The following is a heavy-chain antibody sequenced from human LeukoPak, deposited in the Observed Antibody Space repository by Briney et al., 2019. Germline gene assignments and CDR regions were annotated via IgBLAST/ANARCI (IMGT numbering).Heavy chain of an antibody. J-gene: IGHJ6*03. CDR3: ARDSTSSSFGYYYYYMDV. D-gene: IGHD6-6*01. CDR1: GYTFTGYY. V-gene: IGHV1-2*02. CDR2: KNPISDGT. Sequence: ASVKVSCTASGYTFTGYYMHWVRPAPGQGLEWMGWKNPISDGTNYAQTFQGRATMTSDTSNSTAHMELSRLRSDDTAVYYCARDSTSSSFGYYYYYMDVWGKGTTVTVSS.